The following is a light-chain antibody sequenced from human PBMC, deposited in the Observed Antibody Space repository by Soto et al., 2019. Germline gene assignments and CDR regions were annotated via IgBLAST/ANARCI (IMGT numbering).Light chain of an antibody. Sequence: EIVLTQSPGTLSLSPGERATLSCRASQSVSSSYLAWYQQKPGQAPRLLIYGASSRATGIPDRFSDSGSGKDFTLTISRLEPEDFAVYYCQHYGSLVLTFGGGTKVEIK. CDR2: GAS. J-gene: IGKJ4*01. CDR1: QSVSSSY. V-gene: IGKV3-20*01. CDR3: QHYGSLVLT.